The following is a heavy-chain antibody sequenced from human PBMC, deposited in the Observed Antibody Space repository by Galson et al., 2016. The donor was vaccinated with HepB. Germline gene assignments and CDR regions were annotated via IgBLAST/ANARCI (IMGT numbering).Heavy chain of an antibody. V-gene: IGHV1-69*13. J-gene: IGHJ6*03. Sequence: SVKVSCKASGGIFSNFVISWVRQAPGQGLEWMGGIIPMFGKANYAQKFQGRVTITADESTKTAYMEVTSLKSEDTAVYYCARALGSSGCQEPANCYYYYMDVWGKGTTVTVSS. CDR3: ARALGSSGCQEPANCYYYYMDV. CDR2: IIPMFGKA. D-gene: IGHD6-19*01. CDR1: GGIFSNFV.